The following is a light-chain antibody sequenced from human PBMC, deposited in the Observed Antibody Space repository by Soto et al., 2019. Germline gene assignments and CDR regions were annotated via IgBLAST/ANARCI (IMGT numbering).Light chain of an antibody. J-gene: IGLJ1*01. Sequence: QAVVTQPRSVSGSPGQSVTISCTGTGSDVGAYNYVSWYQQHPGKAPKFIIYDVSKRPSGVPDRFSGSKSGNTASLTITGLQAEDEAEYYCCSYAGSPYVFGTGTKVTVL. CDR3: CSYAGSPYV. CDR2: DVS. V-gene: IGLV2-11*01. CDR1: GSDVGAYNY.